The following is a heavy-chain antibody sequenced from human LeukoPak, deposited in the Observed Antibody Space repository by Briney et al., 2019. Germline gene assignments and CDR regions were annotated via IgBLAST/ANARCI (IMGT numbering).Heavy chain of an antibody. D-gene: IGHD5-18*01. Sequence: TGGSLRLSCAASGFTVSSNYMSWVRQAPGKGLEWVSVIYSGGSTYYADSVKSRFTISRDNSKNTLYLQMNSLRAEDTAVYYCARFAAMANSNDAFDIWGQGTMVTVSS. J-gene: IGHJ3*02. CDR2: IYSGGST. CDR3: ARFAAMANSNDAFDI. V-gene: IGHV3-66*01. CDR1: GFTVSSNY.